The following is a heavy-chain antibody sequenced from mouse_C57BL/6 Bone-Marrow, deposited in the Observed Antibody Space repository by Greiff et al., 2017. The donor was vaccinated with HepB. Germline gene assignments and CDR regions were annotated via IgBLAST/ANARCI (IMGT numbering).Heavy chain of an antibody. CDR2: INPSSGYT. CDR1: GYTFTSYT. V-gene: IGHV1-4*01. D-gene: IGHD2-2*01. J-gene: IGHJ1*03. Sequence: VHLVESGAELARPGASVKMSCKASGYTFTSYTMHWVKQRPGQGLEWIGYINPSSGYTKYNQKFKDKATLTADKSSSTAYMQLSSLTSEDSAVYYCARRVYGYDAYWYFDVWGTGTTVTVSS. CDR3: ARRVYGYDAYWYFDV.